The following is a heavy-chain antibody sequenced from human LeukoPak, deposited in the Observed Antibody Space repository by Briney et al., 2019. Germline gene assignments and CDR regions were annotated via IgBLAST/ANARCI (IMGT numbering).Heavy chain of an antibody. V-gene: IGHV3-21*01. CDR1: GFTFSSYS. J-gene: IGHJ3*02. CDR2: ISSSSSYI. D-gene: IGHD3-3*01. Sequence: SGGSLRLSCAASGFTFSSYSMNWVRQAPGKGLEWVSSISSSSSYIYYADSVKGRFTISRDNAKNSLYLQMNSLRAEDTAVYYCVLMAYYDFWSGQTLGAFDIWGQGTMVTVSS. CDR3: VLMAYYDFWSGQTLGAFDI.